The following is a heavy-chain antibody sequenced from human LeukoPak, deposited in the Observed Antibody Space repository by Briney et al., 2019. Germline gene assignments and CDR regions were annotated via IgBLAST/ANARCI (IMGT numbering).Heavy chain of an antibody. Sequence: PGGSLRLSCAASGFTFSDYYMSWVRQAPGQGLEWISYISSAGYTVDYADSVKGRFTISRDNAKNSLYLQMNSLRAEDTAVYYCPCQSNSGWYGYWGQGTLVTVSS. V-gene: IGHV3-11*04. J-gene: IGHJ4*02. CDR3: PCQSNSGWYGY. D-gene: IGHD6-19*01. CDR1: GFTFSDYY. CDR2: ISSAGYTV.